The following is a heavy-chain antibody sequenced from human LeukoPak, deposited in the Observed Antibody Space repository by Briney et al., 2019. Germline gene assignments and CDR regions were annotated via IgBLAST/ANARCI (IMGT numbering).Heavy chain of an antibody. CDR2: ISGSGGST. CDR1: GFTFSSYA. D-gene: IGHD3-3*01. CDR3: AKDGLDDFWSGYSVYYYYMDV. J-gene: IGHJ6*03. V-gene: IGHV3-23*01. Sequence: GGSLRLSCAASGFTFSSYAMSWVRQAPGKGLEWVSAISGSGGSTYYADSVKGRFTISRDNSKNTLYLQMNSLRAEDTAVYYCAKDGLDDFWSGYSVYYYYMDVWGKGTTVTVSS.